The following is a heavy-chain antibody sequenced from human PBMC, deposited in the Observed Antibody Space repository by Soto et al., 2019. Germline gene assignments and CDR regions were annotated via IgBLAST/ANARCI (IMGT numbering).Heavy chain of an antibody. CDR1: GFTFSSYS. J-gene: IGHJ3*02. D-gene: IGHD2-15*01. CDR2: ISSSSSTI. V-gene: IGHV3-48*01. Sequence: PGGSLRLSCAASGFTFSSYSMNWVRQAPGKGLEWVSYISSSSSTIYYADSVKGRFTISRDNAKNSLYLQMNSLRAEDTAVYYCATQDAGYCSGGSCYLRAFDIWGQGTMVTVSS. CDR3: ATQDAGYCSGGSCYLRAFDI.